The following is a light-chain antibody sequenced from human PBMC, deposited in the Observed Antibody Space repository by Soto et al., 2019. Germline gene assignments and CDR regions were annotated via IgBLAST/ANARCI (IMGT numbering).Light chain of an antibody. CDR1: SSDVGGYNY. Sequence: QSALTQPASVSGSPGQSITISCTGTSSDVGGYNYVSWYQQHPSKAPKLMIYDVSNRPSGVSNRFSGSKSGNTASLTISGLQAEDEADYYCSSYTSGSIYVFGTGTKATVL. V-gene: IGLV2-14*01. CDR3: SSYTSGSIYV. J-gene: IGLJ1*01. CDR2: DVS.